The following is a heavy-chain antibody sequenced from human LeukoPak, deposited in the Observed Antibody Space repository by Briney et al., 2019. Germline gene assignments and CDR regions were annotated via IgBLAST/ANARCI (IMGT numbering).Heavy chain of an antibody. V-gene: IGHV1-69*13. Sequence: SVKVSCKASGGTFSSYAISWVRQAPGQGLEWMGGIIPIFGTANYAQKFQGRVTITADESTSTAYMELSSLRSEDTAVYYCAAYTAMVTGTFDYWGQGTLVIVSS. CDR3: AAYTAMVTGTFDY. J-gene: IGHJ4*02. CDR2: IIPIFGTA. CDR1: GGTFSSYA. D-gene: IGHD5-18*01.